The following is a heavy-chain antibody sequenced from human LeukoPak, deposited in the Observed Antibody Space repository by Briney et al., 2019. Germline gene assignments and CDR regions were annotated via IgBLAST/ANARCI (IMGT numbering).Heavy chain of an antibody. D-gene: IGHD7-27*01. J-gene: IGHJ4*02. CDR3: ARAELGTIDY. Sequence: SGTLSLTCAVSGGSISSGGYSWSWIRQPPGKGLEWIGYIYHSGSTYYNPSLKSRVTISVDRSKNQFSLKLSSVTAADTAVYYCARAELGTIDYWGQGTLVTVSS. CDR2: IYHSGST. V-gene: IGHV4-30-2*01. CDR1: GGSISSGGYS.